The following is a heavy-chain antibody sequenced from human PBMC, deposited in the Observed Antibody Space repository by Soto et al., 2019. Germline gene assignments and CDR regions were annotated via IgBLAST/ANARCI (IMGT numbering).Heavy chain of an antibody. CDR1: GFTFSSYG. CDR3: ARDSCRGGSCYSPYFDY. J-gene: IGHJ4*02. V-gene: IGHV3-33*01. Sequence: QVQLVESGGGVVQPGRSLRLSCAASGFTFSSYGMHWVRQAPGKGLEWVAVIGYDGSNKYYADSVKGRFTISRDNYKNPPDLQMNRPRAEDNAVSYCARDSCRGGSCYSPYFDYWGQGTLVTVYS. CDR2: IGYDGSNK. D-gene: IGHD2-15*01.